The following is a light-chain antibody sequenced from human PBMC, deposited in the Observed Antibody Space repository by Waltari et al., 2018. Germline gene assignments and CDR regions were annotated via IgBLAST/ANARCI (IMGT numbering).Light chain of an antibody. J-gene: IGLJ2*01. CDR1: SGDAGGYPY. Sequence: QSALTQPPSASGSPGQSVTISCTGTSGDAGGYPYVSWYQQHPGRAPKLIIYEVNKRPSGVPGRFSGSKSGNTASLTVSGPQAEDEAEYYCSSYSDSNNLVFGGGTKLTVL. CDR3: SSYSDSNNLV. V-gene: IGLV2-8*01. CDR2: EVN.